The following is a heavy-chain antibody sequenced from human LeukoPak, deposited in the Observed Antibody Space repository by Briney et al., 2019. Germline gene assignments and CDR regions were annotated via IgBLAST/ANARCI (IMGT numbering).Heavy chain of an antibody. V-gene: IGHV4-39*07. CDR1: GGSISSSSYY. CDR3: ARGYCSGGSCYSYYYYNYMDV. J-gene: IGHJ6*03. CDR2: INYSGST. D-gene: IGHD2-15*01. Sequence: SETLSLTCTVSGGSISSSSYYWGWIRQPPGKGLEWIGSINYSGSTNYNPSLKSRVTISVDTSKNQFSLKLSSVTDADTAVYYCARGYCSGGSCYSYYYYNYMDVWGKGTTVTVSS.